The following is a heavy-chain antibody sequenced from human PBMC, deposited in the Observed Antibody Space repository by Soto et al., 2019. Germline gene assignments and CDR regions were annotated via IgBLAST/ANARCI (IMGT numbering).Heavy chain of an antibody. CDR3: AKDPGYSYGSVDVFGGWFDP. J-gene: IGHJ5*02. CDR2: ITNNRSNK. D-gene: IGHD5-18*01. CDR1: GFTFSSYA. Sequence: HPGGSLRLSCATSGFTFSSYAMHWVRQAPGKGLEWVSYITNNRSNKYYADSVKGRFTISRDYAKNTLYLQMNSLTDEDTAVYYCAKDPGYSYGSVDVFGGWFDPWGQGTLVTVSS. V-gene: IGHV3-30-3*01.